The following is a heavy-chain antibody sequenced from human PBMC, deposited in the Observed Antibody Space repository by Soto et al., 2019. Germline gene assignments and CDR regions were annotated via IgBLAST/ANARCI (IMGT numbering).Heavy chain of an antibody. Sequence: QVQLVQSGAEVKKPGSSVKVSCKASGGTFSSYAISWVRQAPGQGLEWMGGIIPIFGTANYAQKFQGRVTITADESTSKAYMEVSSLRSEDTAVYYCAKDLRAPYYYDSSGRYFDYWGQGTLVTVSS. D-gene: IGHD3-22*01. CDR1: GGTFSSYA. CDR3: AKDLRAPYYYDSSGRYFDY. J-gene: IGHJ4*02. V-gene: IGHV1-69*01. CDR2: IIPIFGTA.